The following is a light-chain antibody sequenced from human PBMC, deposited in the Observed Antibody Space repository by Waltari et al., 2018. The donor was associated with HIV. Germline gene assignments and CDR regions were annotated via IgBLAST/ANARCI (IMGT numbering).Light chain of an antibody. Sequence: QTALTQPPSASGSPGQSVTISCTGTSSDLGAYNYVSWYQQHSDKAPKLMIYDVSKRPSGVPDRFSGSKSGNTASLTVSGLQAEDEADYYCSSYAGSNNPYVFGTGTKVTVL. CDR2: DVS. CDR3: SSYAGSNNPYV. J-gene: IGLJ1*01. V-gene: IGLV2-8*01. CDR1: SSDLGAYNY.